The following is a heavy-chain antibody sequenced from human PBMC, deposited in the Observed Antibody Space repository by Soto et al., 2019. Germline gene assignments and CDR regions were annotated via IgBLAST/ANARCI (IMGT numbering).Heavy chain of an antibody. D-gene: IGHD1-26*01. CDR3: AGEVGATGLNL. CDR1: GGTFKKYG. Sequence: QVQLVQSGAEVKKPGSSVRVSCRTSGGTFKKYGFSWVRQAPGQGLEWMGGIIPMYGIANYGQIFQGRLTITADGATDTVYTDLTSLQSEDTAVYYCAGEVGATGLNLWGQGTQVTVSS. J-gene: IGHJ5*02. V-gene: IGHV1-69*12. CDR2: IIPMYGIA.